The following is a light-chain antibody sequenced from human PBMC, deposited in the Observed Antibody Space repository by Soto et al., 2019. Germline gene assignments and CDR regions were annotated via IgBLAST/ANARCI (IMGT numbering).Light chain of an antibody. CDR3: ASHAGSSAV. V-gene: IGLV2-8*01. J-gene: IGLJ2*01. Sequence: QSALTQPPSASGSPGPSVTISCTGTSSDVGGYNYVSWYQQHPGKAPKVIIYDVSKRPSGVPDRFSGSKSGNTASLTVSGLQTEDEADYSCASHAGSSAVFGGGTKLTVL. CDR1: SSDVGGYNY. CDR2: DVS.